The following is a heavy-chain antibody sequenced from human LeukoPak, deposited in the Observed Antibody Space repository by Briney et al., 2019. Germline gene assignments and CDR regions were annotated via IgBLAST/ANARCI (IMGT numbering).Heavy chain of an antibody. CDR1: GYTFTGYY. CDR3: ARDHGIPPYSYMIVVVISNDAFDI. J-gene: IGHJ3*02. Sequence: ASVKVSCKASGYTFTGYYMHWVRQAPGQGLEWMGWINPNSGGTNYAQKFQGRVTMTRDTSISTAYMELRSLRSDDTAVYYCARDHGIPPYSYMIVVVISNDAFDIWGQGTMVTVSS. D-gene: IGHD3-22*01. CDR2: INPNSGGT. V-gene: IGHV1-2*02.